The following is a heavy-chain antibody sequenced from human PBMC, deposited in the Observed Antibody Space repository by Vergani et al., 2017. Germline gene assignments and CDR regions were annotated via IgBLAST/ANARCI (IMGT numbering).Heavy chain of an antibody. Sequence: QVQLQESGPGLVKPSETLSLTCIVSGGSISPYYWSWIRQPAGKGLEWIGRIYTSESTNYNPSLKSRVTMSVDTSKNQFSLKLSSVTAADTAVYYCARVRRDDSSGYYYYYGMDVWGQGTTVTVSS. V-gene: IGHV4-4*07. J-gene: IGHJ6*02. CDR2: IYTSEST. CDR3: ARVRRDDSSGYYYYYGMDV. D-gene: IGHD3-22*01. CDR1: GGSISPYY.